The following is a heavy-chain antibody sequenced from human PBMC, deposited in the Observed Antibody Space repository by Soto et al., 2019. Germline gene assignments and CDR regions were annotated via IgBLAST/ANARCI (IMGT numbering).Heavy chain of an antibody. D-gene: IGHD2-15*01. Sequence: QVQLVQSGAEVKKPGASVKVSCKASGYTFTSYYMHWVRQAPGQGLEWMGIINPSGGSTSYAQKFQGRVTMTRDTSTSTVYMELSSLRSEDTAAYYCARANGGNPRYGYWGQGTLVTVSS. CDR1: GYTFTSYY. J-gene: IGHJ4*02. V-gene: IGHV1-46*01. CDR2: INPSGGST. CDR3: ARANGGNPRYGY.